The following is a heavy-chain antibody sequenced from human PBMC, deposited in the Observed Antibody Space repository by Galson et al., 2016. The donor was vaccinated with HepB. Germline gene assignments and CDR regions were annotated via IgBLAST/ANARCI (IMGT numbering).Heavy chain of an antibody. Sequence: SETLSLTCAVSGGSISSSTWWTWVRQPPGKGLEWIGEIYQSESPNYNPSLRGRVTISVDKSNNQFPLQLTSVTPADTAVYYCARKPPPVAYYGLDVWGQGTAVTVSS. J-gene: IGHJ6*02. CDR1: GGSISSSTW. CDR2: IYQSESP. V-gene: IGHV4-4*02. CDR3: ARKPPPVAYYGLDV.